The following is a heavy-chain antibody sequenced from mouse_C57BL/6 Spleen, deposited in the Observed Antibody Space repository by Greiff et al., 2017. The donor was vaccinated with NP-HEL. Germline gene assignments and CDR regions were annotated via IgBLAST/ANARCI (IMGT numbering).Heavy chain of an antibody. V-gene: IGHV5-17*01. CDR1: EFTFSDYG. CDR3: ALTYDAMDY. CDR2: ISSGSSTI. J-gene: IGHJ4*01. Sequence: EVQLVESGGGLVKPGGSLKLSCAASEFTFSDYGMHWVRQAPEKGLEWVAYISSGSSTIYYADTVKGRFTISRDNAKNTLFLQMTSLRSEDTAMYYGALTYDAMDYWGQGTSVTVSS.